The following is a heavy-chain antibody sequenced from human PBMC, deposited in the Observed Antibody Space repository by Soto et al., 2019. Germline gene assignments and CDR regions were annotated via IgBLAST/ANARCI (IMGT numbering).Heavy chain of an antibody. CDR3: ARLPGYSTGWTPFDF. Sequence: EVQLVESGGGLVRPGGSLRLSCAASGFTFSNYWMHWVRQAPGKGLVWVSRINSDGSTTSHADSVKGRFTISRDNAKNTLYLQMNSLRAEDTAVYYCARLPGYSTGWTPFDFWGQGTQVTVSS. CDR1: GFTFSNYW. D-gene: IGHD6-19*01. V-gene: IGHV3-74*01. CDR2: INSDGSTT. J-gene: IGHJ4*02.